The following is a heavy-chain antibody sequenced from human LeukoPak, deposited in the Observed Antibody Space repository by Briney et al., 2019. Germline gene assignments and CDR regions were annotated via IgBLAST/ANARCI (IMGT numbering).Heavy chain of an antibody. CDR3: ARGLTGRGYSYGYDWE. Sequence: GGSLRLSCAASGFTFSSYSMNWVRQAPGKGLEWVSSISSSSGYIYYADSVKGRFTISRDNAKNSLYLQMNSLRAEDTAVYYCARGLTGRGYSYGYDWERGQGTLVTVSS. CDR2: ISSSSGYI. CDR1: GFTFSSYS. J-gene: IGHJ4*02. D-gene: IGHD5-18*01. V-gene: IGHV3-21*01.